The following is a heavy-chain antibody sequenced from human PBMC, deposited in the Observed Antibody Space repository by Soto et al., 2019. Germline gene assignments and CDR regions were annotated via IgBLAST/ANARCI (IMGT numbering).Heavy chain of an antibody. CDR3: ASLLSWAAVP. J-gene: IGHJ5*02. V-gene: IGHV4-34*01. D-gene: IGHD3-10*01. CDR1: GGSFSGYY. Sequence: QVQLQQWGAGLLKPSETLSLTCAVYGGSFSGYYWSWIRQPPGKGLEWTGEITHSGSTNYNPSLKNRVTLSVDTSKTQFSPKLSSVTAADTTVYYCASLLSWAAVPWGQGTLVTVS. CDR2: ITHSGST.